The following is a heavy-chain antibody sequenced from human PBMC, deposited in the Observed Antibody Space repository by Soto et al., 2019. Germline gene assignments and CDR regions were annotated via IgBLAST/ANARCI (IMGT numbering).Heavy chain of an antibody. J-gene: IGHJ4*02. CDR3: GIVIVNRVVAATQY. V-gene: IGHV3-23*01. Sequence: EVQLLESGGGLVQPGGSLRLSCAASGFTFSSYAMNWVRQAPGKGLEWVSAISGGGDSTYYADSVKGRFTISRDNSKNTLYLQMDSLGGEDTAVYYCGIVIVNRVVAATQYWGQGTLVTVSS. D-gene: IGHD2-15*01. CDR2: ISGGGDST. CDR1: GFTFSSYA.